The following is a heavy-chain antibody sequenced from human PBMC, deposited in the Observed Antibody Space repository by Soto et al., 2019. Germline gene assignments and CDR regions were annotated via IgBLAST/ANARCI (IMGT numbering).Heavy chain of an antibody. Sequence: APVKFSCRASGYTFTRYDINWVRQATGQGLEWMGWMNPNSGNTGYAQKFQGRVTMTRNTSISTAYMELSSLRSEDTAVYYCARGLEYSSSWLIDYYGMDVWGQGTTVTVSS. V-gene: IGHV1-8*01. CDR3: ARGLEYSSSWLIDYYGMDV. CDR1: GYTFTRYD. D-gene: IGHD6-13*01. J-gene: IGHJ6*02. CDR2: MNPNSGNT.